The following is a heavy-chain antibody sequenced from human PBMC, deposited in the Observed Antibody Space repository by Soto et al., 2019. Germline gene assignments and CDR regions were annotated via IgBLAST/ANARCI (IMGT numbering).Heavy chain of an antibody. Sequence: PSETLSLTCTVSGGSISSSSYYWGWISQPPGKGLEWIGSIYYSGSTYYHPSLKSRFTISVDTSKNQFSLKLSSVTAADTAVYYCARTETYYYDSSGYDAFDIWGQGTMVTVSS. CDR1: GGSISSSSYY. D-gene: IGHD3-22*01. CDR2: IYYSGST. V-gene: IGHV4-39*01. J-gene: IGHJ3*02. CDR3: ARTETYYYDSSGYDAFDI.